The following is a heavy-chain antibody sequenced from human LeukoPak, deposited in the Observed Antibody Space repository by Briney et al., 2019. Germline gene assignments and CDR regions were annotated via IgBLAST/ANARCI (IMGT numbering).Heavy chain of an antibody. D-gene: IGHD4-11*01. CDR1: GFAFNTYS. CDR2: ITTSSTTK. V-gene: IGHV3-48*02. CDR3: VRDAAYSAFNM. Sequence: RPGGSLRLSCAASGFAFNTYSMNWVRQAPGKGLQWVSSITTSSTTKYYADSVKGRFTISRDNAKNSLYLQMDSPRDEDTAVYYCVRDAAYSAFNMWGQGTMVTVSS. J-gene: IGHJ3*02.